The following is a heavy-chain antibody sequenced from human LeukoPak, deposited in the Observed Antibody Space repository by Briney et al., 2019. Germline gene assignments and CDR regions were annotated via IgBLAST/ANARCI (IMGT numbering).Heavy chain of an antibody. V-gene: IGHV4-59*08. J-gene: IGHJ4*01. CDR1: GGSITSYW. D-gene: IGHD5-24*01. CDR3: ARHTIGEELTHDY. CDR2: IYYSGRT. Sequence: SETLTLSCTASGGSITSYWMSWIRQPPGKGLEWIGYIYYSGRTKYNTSLKSRVTISVATSRNQCSLKLSSVTAADTAVYYCARHTIGEELTHDYWDGGCSATVSS.